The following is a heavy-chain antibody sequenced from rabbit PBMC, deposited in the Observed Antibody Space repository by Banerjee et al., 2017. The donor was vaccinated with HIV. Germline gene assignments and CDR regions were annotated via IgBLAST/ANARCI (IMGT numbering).Heavy chain of an antibody. V-gene: IGHV1S45*01. CDR3: ARDLFRAGGSSYSV. J-gene: IGHJ6*01. CDR1: GFSFSSGYD. CDR2: IYISNGRT. Sequence: QEQLVESGGDLVKPGASLTLTCTASGFSFSSGYDMCWVRQAPGKGLELIACIYISNGRTWYASRAKGRFTISKTSSTTVTLQMTSLTAADTATYFCARDLFRAGGSSYSVWGPGTLVTVS. D-gene: IGHD8-1*01.